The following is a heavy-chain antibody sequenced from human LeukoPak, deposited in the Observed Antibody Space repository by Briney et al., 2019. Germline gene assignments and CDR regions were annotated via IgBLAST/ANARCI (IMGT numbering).Heavy chain of an antibody. Sequence: SETLSLTCTVSGGSISSYYWSWIRQPPGKGLEWIGYIYYSGSTNYNPSLKSRVTISVDTSKNQFSLKLSSVTAADTAVYYCARQQDGSTLNWFDPWGQGTLVTVSS. V-gene: IGHV4-59*01. J-gene: IGHJ5*02. CDR2: IYYSGST. CDR1: GGSISSYY. D-gene: IGHD2-2*01. CDR3: ARQQDGSTLNWFDP.